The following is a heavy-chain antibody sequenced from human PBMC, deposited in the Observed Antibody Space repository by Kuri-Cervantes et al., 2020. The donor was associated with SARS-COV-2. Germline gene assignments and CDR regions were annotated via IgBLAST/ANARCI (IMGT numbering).Heavy chain of an antibody. Sequence: GESLKISCAASGFTFSSSGINWVRQAPGKGLEWISFISSSSDTIYYAGSVKGRFTISRDNAKNSLYLQMNSLRAEDTAVYYCARIVRYFDQLDYWGQGTLVTVSS. J-gene: IGHJ4*02. CDR1: GFTFSSSG. CDR3: ARIVRYFDQLDY. D-gene: IGHD3-9*01. CDR2: ISSSSDTI. V-gene: IGHV3-48*04.